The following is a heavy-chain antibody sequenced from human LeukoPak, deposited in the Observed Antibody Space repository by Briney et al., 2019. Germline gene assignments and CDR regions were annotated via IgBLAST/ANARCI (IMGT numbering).Heavy chain of an antibody. Sequence: PSQTLSLTCTVSGGSISSGSYYWSWIRQPAGKGLEWIGRIYTSGSTNYNPSLKSRVTISVDTSKNQFSLKLSSVTAADTAVYYCARGGDYDILTSQIDCWGQGTLVTVSS. D-gene: IGHD3-9*01. V-gene: IGHV4-61*02. CDR2: IYTSGST. CDR3: ARGGDYDILTSQIDC. CDR1: GGSISSGSYY. J-gene: IGHJ4*02.